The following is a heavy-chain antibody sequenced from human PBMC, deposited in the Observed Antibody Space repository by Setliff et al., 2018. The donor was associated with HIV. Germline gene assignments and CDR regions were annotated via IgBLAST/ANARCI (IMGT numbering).Heavy chain of an antibody. V-gene: IGHV3-30*02. D-gene: IGHD6-19*01. CDR2: INYDVSYE. CDR3: AKEGSTAVAGYADYFQD. CDR1: GFTFSAHG. J-gene: IGHJ1*01. Sequence: GGSLRLSCIASGFTFSAHGMHWVRQAPGKGLEWVAFINYDVSYEHYADSVKDRVTISRDNSKDTLYLQMNSLREEDTAVYYCAKEGSTAVAGYADYFQDWGQGTLVTVSS.